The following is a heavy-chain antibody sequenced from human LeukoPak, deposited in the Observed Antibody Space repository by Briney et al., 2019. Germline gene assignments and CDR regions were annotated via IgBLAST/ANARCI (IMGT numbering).Heavy chain of an antibody. D-gene: IGHD6-13*01. Sequence: ASVKVSCKASGYSFSRHGISWVRQAPGHGLGWMGYINVYIGDTYYAQKLRGRVAMTTDRSTSTAYMELRSLTSDDTAVYYCTRGEAAAGTYSDYWGQGTLVTVSS. CDR1: GYSFSRHG. V-gene: IGHV1-18*01. CDR2: INVYIGDT. J-gene: IGHJ4*02. CDR3: TRGEAAAGTYSDY.